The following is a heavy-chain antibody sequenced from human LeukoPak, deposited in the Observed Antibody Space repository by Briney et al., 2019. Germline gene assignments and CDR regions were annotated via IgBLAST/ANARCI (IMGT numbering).Heavy chain of an antibody. D-gene: IGHD5-24*01. CDR2: INHSGST. Sequence: SETLSLTCAVYGGSFSGYYWSWIRQSPGKGLEWIGEINHSGSTNYSPSLKSRVTISVDTSKTQFSLKLSSVTAADTAVYYCARVGGEATITPRQYYFDYWGQGTLVTVSS. CDR3: ARVGGEATITPRQYYFDY. J-gene: IGHJ4*02. V-gene: IGHV4-34*01. CDR1: GGSFSGYY.